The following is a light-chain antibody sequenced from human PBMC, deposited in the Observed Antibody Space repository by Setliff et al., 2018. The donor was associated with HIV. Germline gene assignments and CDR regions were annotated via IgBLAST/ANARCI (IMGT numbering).Light chain of an antibody. J-gene: IGLJ1*01. Sequence: QSALAQPASVSGSPGQSITISCTGTSSDVGSYNLVSWYQQHPGKAPKLMIYEVSKRPSGVSNRFSGSKSGNTASLTISGLQAEDETDYFCSSYTSSSPYVFGTGTKIIVL. CDR2: EVS. CDR1: SSDVGSYNL. CDR3: SSYTSSSPYV. V-gene: IGLV2-14*02.